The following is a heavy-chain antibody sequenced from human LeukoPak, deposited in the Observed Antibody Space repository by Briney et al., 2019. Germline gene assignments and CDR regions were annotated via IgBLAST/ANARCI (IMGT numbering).Heavy chain of an antibody. D-gene: IGHD3-9*01. Sequence: SETLSLTCTVSGGSISSYYWSWIRQPPGKGLEWIGYIYYSGSTNYNPSLKSRVTISVDTSKNQFSLKLSSVTAADTAVYYCARATYYDILTGYYGFDPWGQGTLVTVSS. V-gene: IGHV4-59*01. CDR1: GGSISSYY. J-gene: IGHJ5*02. CDR3: ARATYYDILTGYYGFDP. CDR2: IYYSGST.